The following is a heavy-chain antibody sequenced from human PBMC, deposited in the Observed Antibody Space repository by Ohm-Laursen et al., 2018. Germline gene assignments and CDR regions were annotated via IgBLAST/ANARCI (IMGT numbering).Heavy chain of an antibody. CDR3: AKGADFWSGYYYYYGMDV. V-gene: IGHV3-23*01. CDR2: ISGSGGNT. J-gene: IGHJ6*02. CDR1: GFTFSSHA. Sequence: SLRLSCAASGFTFSSHAMSWVRQAPGKGLEWVPAISGSGGNTYYADSVKGRFTISRDNAKNSLYLQMNSLRAEDTALYYCAKGADFWSGYYYYYGMDVWGQGTTVTVSS. D-gene: IGHD3-3*01.